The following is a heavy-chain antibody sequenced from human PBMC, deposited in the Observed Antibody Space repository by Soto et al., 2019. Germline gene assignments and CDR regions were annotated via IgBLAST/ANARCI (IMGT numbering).Heavy chain of an antibody. CDR1: GYTLTSYY. J-gene: IGHJ4*02. CDR3: ARSAESKYYYDSSGYYTTPFYY. V-gene: IGHV1-46*01. CDR2: INPSGGST. D-gene: IGHD3-22*01. Sequence: ASVKVSCKASGYTLTSYYMNWVRQAPGQGLEWMGIINPSGGSTSYAQKFQGRVTMTRDTYTSTVYMELSSLRSEDTAVYYCARSAESKYYYDSSGYYTTPFYYWGQGTLFTVSS.